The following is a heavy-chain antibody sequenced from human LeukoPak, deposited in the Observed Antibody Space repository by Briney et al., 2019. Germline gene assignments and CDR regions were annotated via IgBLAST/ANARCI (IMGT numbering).Heavy chain of an antibody. CDR2: ISGSGGST. CDR3: AKGGPVLLWFGESINWFDP. V-gene: IGHV3-23*01. CDR1: GFTFSTYA. Sequence: TGGSLRLSCAASGFTFSTYAMSWVRLAPGKGLEWVSGISGSGGSTYYADSVKGRFTISRDNSKNTLYLQMNSLRAEDTAVYYCAKGGPVLLWFGESINWFDPWGQGTLVTVSS. J-gene: IGHJ5*02. D-gene: IGHD3-10*01.